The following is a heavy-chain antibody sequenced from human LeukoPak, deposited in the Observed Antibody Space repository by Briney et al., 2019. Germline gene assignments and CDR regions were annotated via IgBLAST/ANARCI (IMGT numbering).Heavy chain of an antibody. V-gene: IGHV3-23*01. CDR3: AQLGYSGYRYSFDI. CDR1: GFTFSSYA. D-gene: IGHD5-12*01. J-gene: IGHJ3*02. CDR2: ISGSGGSA. Sequence: AGGSLRLSCAASGFTFSSYAMSWVRQAPGKGLEWVSGISGSGGSAFYPDSVKGRFTISRDNSEKTLYLQMISLRAEDTAVYYCAQLGYSGYRYSFDIWGQGTMVTVSS.